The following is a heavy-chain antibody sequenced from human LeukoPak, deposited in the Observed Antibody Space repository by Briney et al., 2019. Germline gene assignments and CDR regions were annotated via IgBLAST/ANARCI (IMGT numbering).Heavy chain of an antibody. CDR3: ARCTASCYANAFDV. V-gene: IGHV3-23*01. CDR2: INGGGDAT. D-gene: IGHD2-2*01. Sequence: AGSLRLSCAASGFSFNNNAMSWVRQAPGKGLEWVSAINGGGDATEYAYSVKGRFTISRDNSKKTLYQQMNSLRPGDTAVYYCARCTASCYANAFDVWGQGTLLTVSS. J-gene: IGHJ3*01. CDR1: GFSFNNNA.